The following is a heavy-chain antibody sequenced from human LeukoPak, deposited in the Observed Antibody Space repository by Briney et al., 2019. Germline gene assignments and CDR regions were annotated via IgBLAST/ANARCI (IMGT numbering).Heavy chain of an antibody. V-gene: IGHV3-7*01. D-gene: IGHD6-6*01. CDR2: IKQDGSEK. CDR3: ARESPGSSDAFDI. J-gene: IGHJ3*02. CDR1: GFTFSSYW. Sequence: GGSLRLSCAASGFTFSSYWMSWVRQAPGKGLEWVANIKQDGSEKYYVDSVKGRFTISRDNAKNSLYLQMNSLSAEDTAVYYCARESPGSSDAFDIWGQGTMVTVSS.